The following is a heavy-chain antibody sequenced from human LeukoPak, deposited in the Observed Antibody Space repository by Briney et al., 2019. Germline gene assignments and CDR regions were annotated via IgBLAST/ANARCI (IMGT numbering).Heavy chain of an antibody. CDR3: AKDLNWAWDY. V-gene: IGHV3-23*01. CDR1: GFSLSSYA. D-gene: IGHD7-27*01. CDR2: TSSSDAGK. J-gene: IGHJ4*02. Sequence: PGGSLRLSCTVSGFSLSSYALSWVRRAPGKGLEWVSATSSSDAGKYYADSVKGRFTISRDNSRNTVYLQMNSLRAEDTAVYYCAKDLNWAWDYWGQGTLVTVSS.